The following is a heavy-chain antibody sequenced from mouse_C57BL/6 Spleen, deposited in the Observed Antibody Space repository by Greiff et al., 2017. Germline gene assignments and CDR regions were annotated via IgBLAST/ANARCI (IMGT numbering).Heavy chain of an antibody. CDR3: AKQRLWLRFLYYAMDY. CDR2: IWGGGST. CDR1: GFSLTSYG. D-gene: IGHD2-2*01. V-gene: IGHV2-9*01. J-gene: IGHJ4*01. Sequence: VQGVESGPGLVAPSQSLSITCTVSGFSLTSYGVDWVRQPPGKGLEWLGVIWGGGSTNYNSALMSRLSISKDNSKSQVFLKMNSLQTDDTAMYYCAKQRLWLRFLYYAMDYWGQGTSVTVSS.